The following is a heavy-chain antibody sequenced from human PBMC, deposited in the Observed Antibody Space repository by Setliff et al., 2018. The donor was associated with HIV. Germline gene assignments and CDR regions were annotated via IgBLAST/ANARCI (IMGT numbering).Heavy chain of an antibody. CDR3: ARDPAFGAFDI. J-gene: IGHJ3*02. Sequence: VASVKVSCAASGFTFSSSWMTWVRQAPGRGLEYVAGMNRDGREKLYADSVKGRFSISRDNAKNSLYLQMSSLRTEDTAVYFCARDPAFGAFDIWGQGTMVTVSS. D-gene: IGHD3-10*01. V-gene: IGHV3-7*04. CDR2: MNRDGREK. CDR1: GFTFSSSW.